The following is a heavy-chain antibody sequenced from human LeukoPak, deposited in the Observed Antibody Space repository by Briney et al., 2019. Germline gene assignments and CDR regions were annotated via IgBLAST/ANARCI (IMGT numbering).Heavy chain of an antibody. CDR1: GGSIRSGSYY. CDR3: ARDLWGSGIDN. Sequence: SETLSLTCTVSGGSIRSGSYYWSWIRQPAGKGLEWIGRIYTSGSTNYNPSLKSRVTISVDTSKNQFSLKLSSVTAADTAVYYCARDLWGSGIDNWGQGTLVTVPS. D-gene: IGHD3-10*01. J-gene: IGHJ4*02. V-gene: IGHV4-61*02. CDR2: IYTSGST.